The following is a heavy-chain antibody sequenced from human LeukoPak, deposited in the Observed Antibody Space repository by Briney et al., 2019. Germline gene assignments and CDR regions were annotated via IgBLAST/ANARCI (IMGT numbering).Heavy chain of an antibody. V-gene: IGHV5-51*01. CDR2: IYPGDSDT. J-gene: IGHJ4*02. Sequence: GESLKISCKGSGYSFTSYWIGWVRQMPGKGLEWMGIIYPGDSDTRYSPSFQGQVTISADKSISTAHLQWSSLKASDTAMYYCASSGLGYCSGGSCFTADYWGQGTLVTVSS. CDR1: GYSFTSYW. D-gene: IGHD2-15*01. CDR3: ASSGLGYCSGGSCFTADY.